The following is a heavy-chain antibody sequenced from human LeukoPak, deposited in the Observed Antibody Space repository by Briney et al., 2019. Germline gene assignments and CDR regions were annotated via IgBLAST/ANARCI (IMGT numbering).Heavy chain of an antibody. D-gene: IGHD3-3*01. CDR3: ARYVLYYDFWIGEFDY. J-gene: IGHJ4*02. CDR2: IYTSDNT. Sequence: GGSLRLSCAASGFTVSSNYMSWVRQAPGKGLEWVSVIYTSDNTYYADYVKGRFTISRNNSKNTLYLQMNSLRAEDAAVYYCARYVLYYDFWIGEFDYWGQGTLVTVSS. CDR1: GFTVSSNY. V-gene: IGHV3-53*04.